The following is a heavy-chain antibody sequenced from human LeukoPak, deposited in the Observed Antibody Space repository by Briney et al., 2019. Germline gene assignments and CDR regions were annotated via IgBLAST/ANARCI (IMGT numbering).Heavy chain of an antibody. J-gene: IGHJ1*01. Sequence: GGSRRLSCAASGFTFSSHAMSWVRQAPGKGLEWVSAISGGGDNTYYADSVKGRFTISRDNSKNTLNLQMNSLRAEDTALYYCAKLTYYDFWSGDQYFQQWGQGTLVSVSS. D-gene: IGHD3-3*01. CDR3: AKLTYYDFWSGDQYFQQ. V-gene: IGHV3-23*01. CDR1: GFTFSSHA. CDR2: ISGGGDNT.